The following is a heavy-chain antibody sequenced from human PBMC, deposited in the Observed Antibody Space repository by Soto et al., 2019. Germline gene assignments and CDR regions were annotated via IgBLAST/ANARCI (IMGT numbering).Heavy chain of an antibody. J-gene: IGHJ6*02. CDR3: TTHKNVLLWFGELDV. Sequence: PGGSLRLSCAASGFTFIKAWMSWVRQAPWKGLEWVGRIKSKTDGGTTDYAAPVKGRFTISRDDSKNTLYLQMNSLKTEDTAVYYCTTHKNVLLWFGELDVWGQGTTVTVSS. V-gene: IGHV3-15*01. CDR2: IKSKTDGGTT. CDR1: GFTFIKAW. D-gene: IGHD3-10*01.